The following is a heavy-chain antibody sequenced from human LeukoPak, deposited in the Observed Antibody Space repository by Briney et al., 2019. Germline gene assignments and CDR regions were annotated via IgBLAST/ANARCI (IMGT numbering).Heavy chain of an antibody. CDR3: ARIEDSDLKY. J-gene: IGHJ4*02. D-gene: IGHD2-21*02. CDR1: GYTFTSNY. V-gene: IGHV1-46*01. CDR2: IYPRDGST. Sequence: ASVKVSCKASGYTFTSNYIHWVRQAPGQGLEWMGMIYPRDGSTSYAQKLQGRVTMTTDTSTSTAYMELRSLRSDDTAVYYCARIEDSDLKYWGQGTLVTVSS.